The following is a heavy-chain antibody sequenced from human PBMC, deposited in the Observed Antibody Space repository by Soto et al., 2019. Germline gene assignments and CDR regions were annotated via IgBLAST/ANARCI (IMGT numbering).Heavy chain of an antibody. Sequence: PGGSLRLSCTASGFTFSNYWMSWVRQAPGKGLEWVANIRQDGSEEYYVDSVKGRFTISRDNAKNSLYLHMHTLRAGDTAVYYCARPYSGSYSFDYWGQGTLVTVSS. V-gene: IGHV3-7*01. CDR1: GFTFSNYW. D-gene: IGHD1-26*01. CDR3: ARPYSGSYSFDY. J-gene: IGHJ4*02. CDR2: IRQDGSEE.